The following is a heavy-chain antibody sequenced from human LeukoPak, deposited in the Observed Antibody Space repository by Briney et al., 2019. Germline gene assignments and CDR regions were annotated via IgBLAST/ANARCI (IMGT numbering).Heavy chain of an antibody. J-gene: IGHJ5*02. CDR3: ARDTGATISEWFDP. Sequence: ASVKVSCKASGYTFTSYGISWVRQAPGQGLEWMGWISAYNGNTNYAQKLQGRVTMTTDTSTSTAYMELRSLRSDDTAVYYCARDTGATISEWFDPWGQGTLVTVSS. CDR1: GYTFTSYG. CDR2: ISAYNGNT. D-gene: IGHD1-26*01. V-gene: IGHV1-18*01.